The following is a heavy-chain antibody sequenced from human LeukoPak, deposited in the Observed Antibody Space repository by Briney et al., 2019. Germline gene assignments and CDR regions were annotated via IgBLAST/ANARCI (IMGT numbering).Heavy chain of an antibody. Sequence: ASVKVSCKASGYTFTGYYMHWVRQAPGQGLEWMGWISTNTGNPTYAQGFTGRFVFSLDTSVSTAYLQISSIKAEDTAVYYCGRAVRTAGFDYWGQGTLVTVSS. D-gene: IGHD6-13*01. J-gene: IGHJ4*02. CDR1: GYTFTGYY. CDR2: ISTNTGNP. CDR3: GRAVRTAGFDY. V-gene: IGHV7-4-1*02.